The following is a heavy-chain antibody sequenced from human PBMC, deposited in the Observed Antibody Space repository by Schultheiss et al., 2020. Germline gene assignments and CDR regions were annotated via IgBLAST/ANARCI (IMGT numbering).Heavy chain of an antibody. J-gene: IGHJ6*04. CDR3: VRVYCSSTSCSWESYFGMDV. Sequence: GGSLRLSCAASGFTFTNAWMTWVRQAPGGGLEWVGRIRNKANSYTTEYAASVKGRFTISRDDSKNSLYLQMNSLKTEDTAVYYCVRVYCSSTSCSWESYFGMDVWGKGTTVNGYS. CDR2: IRNKANSYTT. D-gene: IGHD2-2*01. V-gene: IGHV3-72*01. CDR1: GFTFTNAW.